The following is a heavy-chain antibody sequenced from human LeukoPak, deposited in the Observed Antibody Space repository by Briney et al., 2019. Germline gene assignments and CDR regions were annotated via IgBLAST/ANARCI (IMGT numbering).Heavy chain of an antibody. Sequence: PGGSLRLSCAASGFTFSNYWMSWVRQAPGKGLEWVANIKQDGSEKYYMDSVKGRFTISRDNAKNSLYLQMNSLRAEDTAVYYCARYSGGYEVNYYYYYGMDVWGQGTTVTVSS. CDR2: IKQDGSEK. V-gene: IGHV3-7*03. J-gene: IGHJ6*02. CDR3: ARYSGGYEVNYYYYYGMDV. CDR1: GFTFSNYW. D-gene: IGHD1-26*01.